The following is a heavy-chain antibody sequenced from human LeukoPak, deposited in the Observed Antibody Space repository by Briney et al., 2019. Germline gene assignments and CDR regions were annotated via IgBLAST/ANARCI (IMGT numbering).Heavy chain of an antibody. V-gene: IGHV4-39*01. D-gene: IGHD4-23*01. CDR1: GGSISSNPYY. CDR2: ISYSGST. J-gene: IGHJ4*02. CDR3: ARLNDYGGNTDY. Sequence: SETLSLTCTVSGGSISSNPYYWGWIRQPPGKGLEWIGTISYSGSTYYNPSLKSRVTISVDTSKNQFSLKLSSVTAADTAVFYCARLNDYGGNTDYWGQGTLVSVSS.